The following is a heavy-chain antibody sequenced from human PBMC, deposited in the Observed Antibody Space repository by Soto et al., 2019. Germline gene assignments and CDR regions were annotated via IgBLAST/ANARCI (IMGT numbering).Heavy chain of an antibody. Sequence: APVKLSCKASGDTFTSYASSWVQQAPGQGLEWMGWISAYNGNTNYAQKLQGRVTMTTDTSTSTAYMELRSLRSDDTAVYYCARGTTVETGSYWGQGTLVTLSS. CDR3: ARGTTVETGSY. D-gene: IGHD4-17*01. V-gene: IGHV1-18*01. CDR2: ISAYNGNT. CDR1: GDTFTSYA. J-gene: IGHJ4*02.